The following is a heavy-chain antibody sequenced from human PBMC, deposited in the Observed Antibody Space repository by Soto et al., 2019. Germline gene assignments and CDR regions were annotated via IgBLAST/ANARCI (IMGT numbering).Heavy chain of an antibody. D-gene: IGHD6-13*01. J-gene: IGHJ4*02. CDR3: ARDLFIAAAGTLDY. Sequence: QVQLVESGGGVVQPGRSLRLSCAASGFTFSSYAIHWVRQAPGKGLEWVAVISYDGSNKYYADSVKGRFTISRDNSKNTLYLQMNSLRAEDTAVYYCARDLFIAAAGTLDYWGQGTLVTVSS. V-gene: IGHV3-30-3*01. CDR2: ISYDGSNK. CDR1: GFTFSSYA.